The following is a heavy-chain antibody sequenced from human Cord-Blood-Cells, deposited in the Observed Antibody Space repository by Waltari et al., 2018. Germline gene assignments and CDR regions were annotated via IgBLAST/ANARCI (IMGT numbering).Heavy chain of an antibody. CDR2: FDPEDSET. D-gene: IGHD6-13*01. J-gene: IGHJ4*02. V-gene: IGHV1-24*01. Sequence: QVQMVQSGAEVKKPGASVKGSRTVSGNTLPELSIPWLRQAPGKGLEWMGGFDPEDSETIYAQKFQGRVTMTEDTSTDTAYMELSSLRSEDTAVYYCATLFLRYSSSWVDYWGQGTLVTVSS. CDR1: GNTLPELS. CDR3: ATLFLRYSSSWVDY.